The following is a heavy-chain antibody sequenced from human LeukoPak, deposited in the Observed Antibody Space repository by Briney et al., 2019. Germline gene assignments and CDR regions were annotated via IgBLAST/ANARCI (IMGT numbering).Heavy chain of an antibody. V-gene: IGHV3-11*06. J-gene: IGHJ6*04. CDR1: GLTFSDYY. CDR2: ISSSSSYT. D-gene: IGHD2-2*01. Sequence: PGGSLRLSCAASGLTFSDYYMSWIRQAPGKGLEWVSYISSSSSYTNYADSVKGRFTISRDNAKNSLYLQMNSLRAEDTAVYYCARDRPAGTAASYYYYGMDVWGKGTTVTVSS. CDR3: ARDRPAGTAASYYYYGMDV.